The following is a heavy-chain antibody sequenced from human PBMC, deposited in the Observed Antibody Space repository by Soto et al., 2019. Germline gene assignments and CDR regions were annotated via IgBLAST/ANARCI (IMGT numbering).Heavy chain of an antibody. CDR2: INHSGST. Sequence: PSETLSLTCAVYGGCFSGYYWTWIRQPPGTGLEWIGEINHSGSTNYNPSLKSRVTISVDTSKDQFSLKLTSVTAADTAVYYCARDKITGLFDYWGQGTLVTVS. V-gene: IGHV4-34*01. CDR1: GGCFSGYY. CDR3: ARDKITGLFDY. J-gene: IGHJ4*02. D-gene: IGHD2-8*02.